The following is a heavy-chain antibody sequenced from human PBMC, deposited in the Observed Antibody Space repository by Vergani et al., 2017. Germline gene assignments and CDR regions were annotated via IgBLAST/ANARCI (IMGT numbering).Heavy chain of an antibody. CDR1: GGTFSSYA. CDR3: ARDRGSGSYFGY. Sequence: QVQLVQSGAEVKKPGSSVKVSCKASGGTFSSYAISWVRQAPGQGLEWMGRIIPILGTANYAQKFQGRVTITADESTSTAYMERSSLRSEDTAVYYCARDRGSGSYFGYWGQGTLVTVSS. D-gene: IGHD3-10*01. V-gene: IGHV1-69*11. J-gene: IGHJ4*02. CDR2: IIPILGTA.